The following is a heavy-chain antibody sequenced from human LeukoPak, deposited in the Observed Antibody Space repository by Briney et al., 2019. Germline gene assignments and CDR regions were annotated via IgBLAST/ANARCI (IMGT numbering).Heavy chain of an antibody. CDR2: INPNSGGT. V-gene: IGHV1-2*02. CDR1: GYTFTGYY. D-gene: IGHD5-18*01. J-gene: IGHJ5*02. Sequence: ASVKVSCKASGYTFTGYYMHWVRQAPGQGLEWMGWINPNSGGTNYAQKFLGRVTMTRDTSIRTAYMKLRRLRSDDTAVYYCARDFRAAMVSDWFYPWGQGTLVTVSS. CDR3: ARDFRAAMVSDWFYP.